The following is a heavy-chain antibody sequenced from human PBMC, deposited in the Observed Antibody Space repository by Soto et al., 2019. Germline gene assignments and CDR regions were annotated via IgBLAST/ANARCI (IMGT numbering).Heavy chain of an antibody. CDR3: ARWSYLDY. CDR1: GFSLGSYA. V-gene: IGHV3-23*01. Sequence: HPGGSLRLSCAASGFSLGSYALSWVRQAPGKWLEWVSTISGSDGKTFYADSVKGRFSISRDTSQSTLYLQMNSLRADDTAMYYCARWSYLDYWGQGTRVTVSS. D-gene: IGHD3-3*01. CDR2: ISGSDGKT. J-gene: IGHJ4*02.